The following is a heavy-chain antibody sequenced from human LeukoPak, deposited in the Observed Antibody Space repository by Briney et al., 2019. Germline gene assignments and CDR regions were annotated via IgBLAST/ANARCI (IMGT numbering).Heavy chain of an antibody. Sequence: SESLSLTCTVSGASISTSYYYWAWIRQPPGKGLEWIGYIHHSGSTYYNPSLKSRLIISLDTSKNQFSLKLNSVTAADTAVYYCANYGSGSYRFDPWGQGTLVTVSS. CDR2: IHHSGST. D-gene: IGHD3-10*01. CDR3: ANYGSGSYRFDP. V-gene: IGHV4-31*03. CDR1: GASISTSYYY. J-gene: IGHJ5*02.